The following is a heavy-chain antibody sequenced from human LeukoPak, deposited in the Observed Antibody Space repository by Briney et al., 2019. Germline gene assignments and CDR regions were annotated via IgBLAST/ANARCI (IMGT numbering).Heavy chain of an antibody. CDR1: GGSISSGGYY. V-gene: IGHV4-31*03. CDR3: ARGGHDYGDYLFYFGY. J-gene: IGHJ4*02. CDR2: IYYSGST. Sequence: SETLSLTCTVSGGSISSGGYYWSWIRQHPGKGLEWIGYIYYSGSTYYNPSLKSRVTISVDRSKNQFSLKLSSVTAADTAVYYCARGGHDYGDYLFYFGYWGQGTLVTVSS. D-gene: IGHD4-17*01.